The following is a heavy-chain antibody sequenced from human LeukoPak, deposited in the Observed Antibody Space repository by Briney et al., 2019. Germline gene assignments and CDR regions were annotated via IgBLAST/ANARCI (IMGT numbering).Heavy chain of an antibody. CDR1: GGSISSYY. V-gene: IGHV4-59*08. J-gene: IGHJ5*02. CDR3: ARTQFYCSSTSCFNWFDP. CDR2: IYYSGST. D-gene: IGHD2-2*01. Sequence: SETLSLTCAVSGGSISSYYWSWIRQPPGKGLEWIGYIYYSGSTNYNPSLKSRVTISVDTSKNQFSLKLSSVTAADTAVYYCARTQFYCSSTSCFNWFDPWGQGTLVTVSS.